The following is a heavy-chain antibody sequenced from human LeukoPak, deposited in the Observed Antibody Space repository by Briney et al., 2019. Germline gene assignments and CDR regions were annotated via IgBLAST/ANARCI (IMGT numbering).Heavy chain of an antibody. D-gene: IGHD6-19*01. CDR3: ASERNSGWGAFDV. CDR2: TFYRSKWYD. V-gene: IGHV6-1*01. J-gene: IGHJ3*01. CDR1: GDSLFNSRGA. Sequence: SQTLSLTCAISGDSLFNSRGAWNWIRQSPSRGLEWLGRTFYRSKWYDDYAVSVKGRITINPDTSKNQFSLHLSSVTPDDTAVYYCASERNSGWGAFDVWGQGTMVTVSS.